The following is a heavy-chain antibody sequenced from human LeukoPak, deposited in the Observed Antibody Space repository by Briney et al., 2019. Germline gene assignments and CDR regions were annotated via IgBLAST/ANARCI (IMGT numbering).Heavy chain of an antibody. V-gene: IGHV3-23*01. CDR1: GFTFSSYA. Sequence: GGSLRLSCAASGFTFSSYAMSWVRQTPGKGLEWVSAIGGSGGATNYADSVKGRFTISRDNSKNTLNLQMNSLRAGDTAVYYCAKRSCSGGSCNFDYWGQGTLVTVSS. D-gene: IGHD2-15*01. CDR2: IGGSGGAT. CDR3: AKRSCSGGSCNFDY. J-gene: IGHJ4*02.